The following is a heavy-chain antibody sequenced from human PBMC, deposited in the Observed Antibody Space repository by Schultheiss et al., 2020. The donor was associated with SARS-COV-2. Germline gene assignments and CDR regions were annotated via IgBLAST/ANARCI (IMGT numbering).Heavy chain of an antibody. CDR3: ARDRYDFWSGYVSYWYFDL. Sequence: SVKVSCKASGFTFTSSAVQWVRQARGQRLEWIGWIVVGSGNTNYAQKFQERVTITRDMSTSTAYMELSSLRSEDTAVYYCARDRYDFWSGYVSYWYFDLWGRGTLVAVS. D-gene: IGHD3-3*01. J-gene: IGHJ2*01. V-gene: IGHV1-58*01. CDR1: GFTFTSSA. CDR2: IVVGSGNT.